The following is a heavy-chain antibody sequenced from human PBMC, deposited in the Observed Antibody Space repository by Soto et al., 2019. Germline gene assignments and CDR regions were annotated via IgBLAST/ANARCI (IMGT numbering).Heavy chain of an antibody. J-gene: IGHJ4*02. CDR3: ARVFDYSSGYDY. Sequence: GGSLRLSCTASEFIVSSTYMSWVRQAPGKGLECVSVIYSGGSTYYADSVKGRFTLSRDNSKNTVYLQMSSLRVEDTAVYYCARVFDYSSGYDYWGQGTLVTVSS. D-gene: IGHD6-19*01. CDR2: IYSGGST. CDR1: EFIVSSTY. V-gene: IGHV3-53*01.